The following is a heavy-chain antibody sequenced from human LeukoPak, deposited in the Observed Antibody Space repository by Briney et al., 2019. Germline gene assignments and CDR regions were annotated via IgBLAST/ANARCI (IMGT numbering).Heavy chain of an antibody. D-gene: IGHD1-26*01. CDR1: GYTFTGYY. CDR3: ARVSGWWELGGYYFDY. J-gene: IGHJ4*02. CDR2: INPNSGGT. V-gene: IGHV1-2*02. Sequence: GASVKVSCKASGYTFTGYYMHWVRQAPGQGLEWMGWINPNSGGTNYAQKFQGRVTTTRDTSISTAYMELSRLRSDDTAVYYCARVSGWWELGGYYFDYWGQGTLVTVSS.